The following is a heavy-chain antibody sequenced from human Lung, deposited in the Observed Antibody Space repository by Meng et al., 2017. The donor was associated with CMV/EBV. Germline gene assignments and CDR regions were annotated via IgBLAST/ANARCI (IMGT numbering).Heavy chain of an antibody. CDR2: IYYSGST. J-gene: IGHJ6*02. V-gene: IGHV4-39*01. CDR3: ACDGLIEVVDADSVTMGV. D-gene: IGHD2-2*01. CDR1: GGSISSGSYY. Sequence: SETLSLXCTVSGGSISSGSYYWGWIRQPPGKGLEWIGNIYYSGSTYYNPSLKSRVAISVDTSKNQLSLELSSVTAAVTAVYYCACDGLIEVVDADSVTMGVWGQGTTVTVSS.